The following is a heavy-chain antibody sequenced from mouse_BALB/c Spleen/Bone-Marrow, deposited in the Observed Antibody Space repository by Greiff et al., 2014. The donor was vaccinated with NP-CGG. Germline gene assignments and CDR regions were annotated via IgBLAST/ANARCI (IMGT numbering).Heavy chain of an antibody. Sequence: EVMLVESGGGLVKPGGSLKLSCAASGFTFSDFYMFWSRQTPEKRLEWVATISNGGTYTYYPDSVKGRFTISRDNAKNNLYLQMSSLKSEDTAMYYCARSGERYGAMDYWGQGTSVTVTS. CDR3: ARSGERYGAMDY. CDR2: ISNGGTYT. CDR1: GFTFSDFY. J-gene: IGHJ4*01. V-gene: IGHV5-4*02. D-gene: IGHD1-1*02.